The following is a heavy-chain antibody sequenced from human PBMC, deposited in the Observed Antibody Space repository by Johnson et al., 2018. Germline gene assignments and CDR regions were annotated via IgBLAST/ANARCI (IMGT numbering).Heavy chain of an antibody. J-gene: IGHJ6*02. Sequence: QVQLVQSGGGVVQPGRSLRLSCVGSGFTFNTYSMHWVRQAPGKGLEWVGVISYEGSNKYYGDSVKGRFTISRDNSKNSLYLQMNSLSDEETAVYYCYRGSGYYTNYGMDVWGQGTTVTVSS. V-gene: IGHV3-30*03. D-gene: IGHD3-3*01. CDR2: ISYEGSNK. CDR3: YRGSGYYTNYGMDV. CDR1: GFTFNTYS.